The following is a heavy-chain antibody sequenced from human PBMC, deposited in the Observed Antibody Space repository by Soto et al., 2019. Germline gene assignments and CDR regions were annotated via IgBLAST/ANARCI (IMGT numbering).Heavy chain of an antibody. D-gene: IGHD1-1*01. V-gene: IGHV2-5*02. CDR2: IYWDDDK. CDR3: AHSRHHNGNWNEGSFDY. J-gene: IGHJ4*02. Sequence: QITLKESGPTLVKPTQTLTLTCTFSGFSLSTSGVGVGWIRQPPGKALEWLVLIYWDDDKRYNPSLKSRLTISKDTYYNQVVLTVTNMDPVDTATYYCAHSRHHNGNWNEGSFDYWGQGTLVTVSS. CDR1: GFSLSTSGVG.